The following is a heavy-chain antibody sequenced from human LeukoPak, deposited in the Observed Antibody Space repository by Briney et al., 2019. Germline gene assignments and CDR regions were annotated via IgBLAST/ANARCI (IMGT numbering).Heavy chain of an antibody. Sequence: PGGSLRLSCVASGFTFSSYAMSWARQAPGKGLEWVSAISGRGDSTDYAASVKGRFTISRDRSKNTLYLQLNSLRAEDTAVYFCANEASGFAFSATFDIWGRGTMVTVSS. CDR2: ISGRGDST. CDR1: GFTFSSYA. CDR3: ANEASGFAFSATFDI. D-gene: IGHD3-16*01. J-gene: IGHJ3*02. V-gene: IGHV3-23*01.